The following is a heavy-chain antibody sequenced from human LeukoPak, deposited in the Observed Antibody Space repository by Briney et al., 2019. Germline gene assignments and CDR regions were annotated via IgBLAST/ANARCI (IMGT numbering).Heavy chain of an antibody. D-gene: IGHD3-10*01. CDR3: AKAYHYGAGRSFDY. CDR1: GFTFTDYA. CDR2: ISARGDNT. Sequence: PGGSLRLSCAASGFTFTDYAVSWVGQAPGKGLEWVSAISARGDNTYYADSVKGRFSISRDNSQSTQYLQMNSLRAEDTAIYYCAKAYHYGAGRSFDYWGHGILVTVSS. J-gene: IGHJ4*01. V-gene: IGHV3-23*01.